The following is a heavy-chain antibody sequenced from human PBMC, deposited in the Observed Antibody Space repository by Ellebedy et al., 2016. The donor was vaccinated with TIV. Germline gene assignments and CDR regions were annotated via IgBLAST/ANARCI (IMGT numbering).Heavy chain of an antibody. V-gene: IGHV1-69*06. Sequence: SVKVSCXASGGTFSSYAISWVRQAPGQGLEWMGGIIPIFGTANYAQKFQGRVTITADKSTSTAYMELSSLRSEDTAVYYCARDPGYYDILTGTGGGLAYWGQGTLVTVSS. D-gene: IGHD3-9*01. J-gene: IGHJ4*02. CDR2: IIPIFGTA. CDR3: ARDPGYYDILTGTGGGLAY. CDR1: GGTFSSYA.